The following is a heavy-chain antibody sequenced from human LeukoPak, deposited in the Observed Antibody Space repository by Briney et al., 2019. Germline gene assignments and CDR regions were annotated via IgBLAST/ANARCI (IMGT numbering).Heavy chain of an antibody. D-gene: IGHD3-10*01. CDR1: GYTFNTDY. Sequence: ASVKVSCKASGYTFNTDYFHWVRQAPGQGLEWMGIIKSRGGSTTYAQKFQGRVTITADESTSTAYMELSSLRSEDTAVYYCARDRARLYYYGSGSYRYYGMDVWGQGTTVTVSS. V-gene: IGHV1-46*02. J-gene: IGHJ6*02. CDR2: IKSRGGST. CDR3: ARDRARLYYYGSGSYRYYGMDV.